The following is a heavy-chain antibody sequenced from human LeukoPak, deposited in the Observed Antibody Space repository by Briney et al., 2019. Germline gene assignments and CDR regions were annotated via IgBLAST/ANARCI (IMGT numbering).Heavy chain of an antibody. CDR1: GFTFSSYG. V-gene: IGHV3-33*01. CDR2: IWYDGSNK. CDR3: ADLGTTYYYDHSTY. Sequence: PGRSLRLSCAASGFTFSSYGMHWVRQAPGKGLEWVAVIWYDGSNKYYADSVKGRFTISRDNSKNTLYLQMNSLRAEDTAVYYCADLGTTYYYDHSTYWGRGTLVTVSS. D-gene: IGHD3-22*01. J-gene: IGHJ4*02.